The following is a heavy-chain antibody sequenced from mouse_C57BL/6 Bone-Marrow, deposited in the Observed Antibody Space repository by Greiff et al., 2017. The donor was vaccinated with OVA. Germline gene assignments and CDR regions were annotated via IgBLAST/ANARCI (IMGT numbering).Heavy chain of an antibody. CDR2: IDPENGDN. J-gene: IGHJ1*03. CDR1: GFNIKDDY. V-gene: IGHV14-4*01. D-gene: IGHD1-1*01. CDR3: TTTYYYGSRYWYFDF. Sequence: EVQLQQSGAELVRPGASVKLSCTASGFNIKDDYMHWVQQRPEQGLEWIGWIDPENGDNEYASQFPGKATITADTSSNTAYLPLSSLTSEDTAVYYCTTTYYYGSRYWYFDFWGTGTTVTVSS.